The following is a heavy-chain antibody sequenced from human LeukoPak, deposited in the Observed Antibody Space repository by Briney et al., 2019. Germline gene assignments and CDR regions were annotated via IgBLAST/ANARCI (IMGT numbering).Heavy chain of an antibody. CDR3: ARIDFWMGMDV. J-gene: IGHJ6*04. V-gene: IGHV3-7*01. Sequence: PGGSPRLSCAASGFTFSNYWMGWVRQAPGKGLEWVANIKQDGSEKRYVDPVKGRFTISRDNAKNSLYLQMNSLRAEDTAVYYCARIDFWMGMDVWGKGTTVTVSS. CDR2: IKQDGSEK. CDR1: GFTFSNYW. D-gene: IGHD3-3*01.